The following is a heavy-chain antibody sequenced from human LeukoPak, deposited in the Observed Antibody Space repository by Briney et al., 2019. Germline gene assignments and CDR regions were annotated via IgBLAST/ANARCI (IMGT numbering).Heavy chain of an antibody. J-gene: IGHJ4*02. D-gene: IGHD4-17*01. CDR3: ARDLGYGDYNIFDY. CDR2: ISSSSSTI. Sequence: GGSLRLSCAASGFTFSSYSMNWVRQAPGKGLEWVSYISSSSSTIYYADSVKGRFTISRDNAKNSLYLQMNSLRAEDTAVYYCARDLGYGDYNIFDYWGQGTLVTVS. CDR1: GFTFSSYS. V-gene: IGHV3-48*01.